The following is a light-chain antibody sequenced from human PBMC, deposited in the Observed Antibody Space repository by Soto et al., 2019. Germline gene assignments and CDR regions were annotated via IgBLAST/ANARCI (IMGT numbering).Light chain of an antibody. CDR1: QSVHTN. J-gene: IGKJ4*01. CDR3: QQYNNWPPLT. Sequence: IVMTQSPATLSVSPGERVTLSCRASQSVHTNLAWYQQKPGQAPRLLIYGASARATGIPARFSGSGSGIAFTLNIISLQSEDFVVYYCQQYNNWPPLTFGGGTKVDIK. V-gene: IGKV3-15*01. CDR2: GAS.